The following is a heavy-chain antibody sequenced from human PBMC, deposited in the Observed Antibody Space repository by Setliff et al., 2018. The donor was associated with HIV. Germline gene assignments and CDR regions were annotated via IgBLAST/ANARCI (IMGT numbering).Heavy chain of an antibody. CDR2: FYHSGST. Sequence: LSLTCAVSGYSTSSGYYWGWVRQPPEKGLEWIGSFYHSGSTYYNPSLKSRVTISVDTSKNQFSLKLSSVTAADTAVYYCARAPITIFGVIIIPVYFDYWGQGTLVTVSS. V-gene: IGHV4-38-2*01. J-gene: IGHJ4*02. CDR1: GYSTSSGYY. D-gene: IGHD3-3*01. CDR3: ARAPITIFGVIIIPVYFDY.